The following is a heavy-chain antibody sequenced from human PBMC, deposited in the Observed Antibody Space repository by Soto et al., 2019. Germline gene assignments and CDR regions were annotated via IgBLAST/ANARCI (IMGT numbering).Heavy chain of an antibody. D-gene: IGHD4-17*01. Sequence: GASVKVSCKASGGTFSSYTISWVRQAPGQGLEWMGRIIPILGIANYAQKFQGRVTITADKSTSTAYMELSSLRSEDTAVYYCARQSINGDRIDDWGQGTLVTVSS. CDR3: ARQSINGDRIDD. V-gene: IGHV1-69*02. CDR1: GGTFSSYT. CDR2: IIPILGIA. J-gene: IGHJ4*02.